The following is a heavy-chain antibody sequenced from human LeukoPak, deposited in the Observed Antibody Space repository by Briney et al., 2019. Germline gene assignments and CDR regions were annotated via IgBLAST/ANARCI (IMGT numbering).Heavy chain of an antibody. V-gene: IGHV3-30*02. D-gene: IGHD3-22*01. CDR2: IRYDGSNK. J-gene: IGHJ4*02. CDR1: GFTFSSYG. Sequence: GGSLRLSCAASGFTFSSYGMHWVRQAPGKGLEWVAFIRYDGSNKYYADSVKGRFTISRDNSKNTLYLQMNSLRAEDTAVYYCAKELYYYDSSGSHWGQGTLVTVSS. CDR3: AKELYYYDSSGSH.